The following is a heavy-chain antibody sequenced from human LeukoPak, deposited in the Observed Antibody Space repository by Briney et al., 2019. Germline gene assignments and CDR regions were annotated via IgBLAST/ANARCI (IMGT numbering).Heavy chain of an antibody. J-gene: IGHJ6*04. CDR1: GFTFSSYA. CDR2: ISYDGSNK. CDR3: AKERVTMDV. Sequence: GGSLRLSCAASGFTFSSYAMHWVRQAPGKGLEWVAVISYDGSNKYYADSVKGRFTISRDNSKNTLHLQMNSLRAEDTAVYYCAKERVTMDVWGKGTTVTVSS. V-gene: IGHV3-30-3*01.